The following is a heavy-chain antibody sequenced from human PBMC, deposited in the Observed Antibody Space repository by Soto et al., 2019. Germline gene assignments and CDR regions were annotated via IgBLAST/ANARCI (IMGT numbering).Heavy chain of an antibody. CDR1: GFTFNNYG. D-gene: IGHD5-12*01. J-gene: IGHJ6*02. CDR2: IWYDGSNR. V-gene: IGHV3-33*01. Sequence: GGSLRLSCAASGFTFNNYGMHWVRQAPGKGLEWVALIWYDGSNREYADSVKGRFTISRDNSKNTLYLQMSSLRVEDTAVYYCATPVLGKLRYYYYYYGMDVWGQGTTVTVSS. CDR3: ATPVLGKLRYYYYYYGMDV.